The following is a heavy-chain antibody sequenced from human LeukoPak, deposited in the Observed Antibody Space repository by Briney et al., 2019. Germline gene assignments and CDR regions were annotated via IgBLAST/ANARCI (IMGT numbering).Heavy chain of an antibody. CDR2: IYYSGNT. V-gene: IGHV4-39*07. CDR3: ARRTTVTSSYYYGMDV. CDR1: GGSISSSGSH. D-gene: IGHD4-11*01. Sequence: SETLSLTCTVSGGSISSSGSHWGWVRQPPGKGLEWIGYIYYSGNTYYNPSLKSRVTISVDTSKNQFSLKLSSVTAADTAVYYCARRTTVTSSYYYGMDVWGQGTTVTVSS. J-gene: IGHJ6*02.